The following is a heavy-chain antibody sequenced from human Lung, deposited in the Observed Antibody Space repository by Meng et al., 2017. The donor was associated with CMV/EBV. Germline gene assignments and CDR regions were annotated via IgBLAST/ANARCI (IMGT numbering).Heavy chain of an antibody. Sequence: ESXKISXAASGFTFSSFWMAWVRQAPGKGLEWVGNIKQDESEIQYVGSVKGRFTITRDNAKNSLFLQMNSLRAEDTAVYYCARSMLEVNRYYYGMDVWGDGTPVTVSS. D-gene: IGHD1-1*01. J-gene: IGHJ6*01. CDR3: ARSMLEVNRYYYGMDV. CDR2: IKQDESEI. V-gene: IGHV3-7*01. CDR1: GFTFSSFW.